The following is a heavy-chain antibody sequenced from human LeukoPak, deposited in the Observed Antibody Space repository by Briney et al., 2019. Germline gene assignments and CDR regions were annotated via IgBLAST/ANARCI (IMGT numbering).Heavy chain of an antibody. J-gene: IGHJ4*02. V-gene: IGHV3-64*01. CDR1: GFTFSSYA. CDR2: ISSDESST. Sequence: PRGSLRLSCAASGFTFSSYAMHWVRQAPGKGLESVSAISSDESSTYYANSVKARFTISRDNSKKMLYLQMGSLRAEDMAVYYCARAYYYDTSGYQGYYSDYWGQGTLVTVSS. D-gene: IGHD3-22*01. CDR3: ARAYYYDTSGYQGYYSDY.